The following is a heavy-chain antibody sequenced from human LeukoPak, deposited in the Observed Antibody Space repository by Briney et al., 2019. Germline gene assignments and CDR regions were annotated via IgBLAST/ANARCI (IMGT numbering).Heavy chain of an antibody. J-gene: IGHJ4*02. V-gene: IGHV3-30*03. D-gene: IGHD4-23*01. CDR2: ISYDGSNK. CDR3: ARVSDYGGFDY. CDR1: GFTFSSYG. Sequence: GRSLRLSCAASGFTFSSYGMHWVRQAPGKGLEWVAVISYDGSNKYYADSVKGRFTISRDNAKNSLYLQMNSLRAEDTAVYYCARVSDYGGFDYWGQGTLVTVSS.